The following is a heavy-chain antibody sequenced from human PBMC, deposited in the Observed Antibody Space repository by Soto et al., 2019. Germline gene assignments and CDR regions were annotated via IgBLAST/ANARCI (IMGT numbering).Heavy chain of an antibody. CDR2: IYYSGST. CDR3: AIYYDFWSGYYIPAEYFQH. V-gene: IGHV4-39*01. Sequence: SETLSLTCTVSGGSISSSSYYWGWIRQPPGKGLEWIGSIYYSGSTYYNPSLKSRVTISVDTSKNQFSLKLSSVTAADTAVYYCAIYYDFWSGYYIPAEYFQHWGQGTLVTVSS. J-gene: IGHJ1*01. D-gene: IGHD3-3*01. CDR1: GGSISSSSYY.